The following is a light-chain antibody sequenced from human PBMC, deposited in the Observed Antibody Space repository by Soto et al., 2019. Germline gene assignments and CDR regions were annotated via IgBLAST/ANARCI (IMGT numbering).Light chain of an antibody. CDR2: DVS. Sequence: QSALTQPASVSGSPGQSLTISCTGTSGDIGGYMYVSWYQQHPGKAPKLIIYDVSDRPSGISSRFSGTKSGNTASLTISGHQAEDEADYYCNSYTSRRTLVFGGGTKLTVL. CDR3: NSYTSRRTLV. V-gene: IGLV2-14*03. CDR1: SGDIGGYMY. J-gene: IGLJ2*01.